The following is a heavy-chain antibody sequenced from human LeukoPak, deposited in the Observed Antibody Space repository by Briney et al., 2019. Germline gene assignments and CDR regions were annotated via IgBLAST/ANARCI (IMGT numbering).Heavy chain of an antibody. J-gene: IGHJ4*02. CDR3: ARVDYDGSGYNFDY. D-gene: IGHD3-22*01. CDR2: IYYSGST. CDR1: GGSISSGSYY. Sequence: SETLSLTCSVSGGSISSGSYYWSWIRQPPGKGLEWIGYIYYSGSTNYNPSLKSRVTISGDTSKNQLSLKLSSVTAADTAVYFCARVDYDGSGYNFDYWGQGTLVTVSS. V-gene: IGHV4-61*01.